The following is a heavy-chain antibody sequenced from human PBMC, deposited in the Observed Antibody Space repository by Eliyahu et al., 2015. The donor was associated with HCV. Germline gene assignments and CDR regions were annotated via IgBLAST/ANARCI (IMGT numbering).Heavy chain of an antibody. CDR1: GESLXXSF. V-gene: IGHV4-34*12. Sequence: QVQLQQWGTGLLKPSXXLSLTCGVSGESLXXSFWAXIRQPPGGGLEWIGQIFHTGSTHYSPSLKSRVTMSMDMSKNQFSLNLNSVTAADTATYFCARAAGIAAATTVRSWFVAWGQGTLVTVAS. CDR2: IFHTGST. CDR3: ARAAGIAAATTVRSWFVA. J-gene: IGHJ5*02. D-gene: IGHD6-25*01.